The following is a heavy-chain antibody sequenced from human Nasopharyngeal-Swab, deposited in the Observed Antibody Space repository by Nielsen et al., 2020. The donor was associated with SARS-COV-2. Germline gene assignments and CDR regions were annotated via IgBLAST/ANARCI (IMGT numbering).Heavy chain of an antibody. Sequence: SETLSLTCAVSGGSVSSNDWWTWVRQSTGKGLAWIGEVSHSGSINYNPSLKSRVTLSMDKSKRQFSLRLTSVSAADTSVYFCARGDLVVVPSPILGLGPFFYYFYLDVWGKGTTVTVSS. V-gene: IGHV4-4*02. D-gene: IGHD2-2*01. CDR2: VSHSGSI. CDR3: ARGDLVVVPSPILGLGPFFYYFYLDV. J-gene: IGHJ6*03. CDR1: GGSVSSNDW.